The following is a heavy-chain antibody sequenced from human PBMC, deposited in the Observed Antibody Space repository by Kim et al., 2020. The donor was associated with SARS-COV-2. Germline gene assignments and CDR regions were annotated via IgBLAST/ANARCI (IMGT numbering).Heavy chain of an antibody. CDR2: IIPIFGTA. Sequence: SVKVSCKASGGTFSSYAISWVRQAPGQGLEWMGGIIPIFGTANYAQKFQGRVTITADESTSTAYMELSSLRSEDTAVYYCASGGNYYDSSGYYPAYYFDYWGQGTLVTVSS. V-gene: IGHV1-69*13. CDR3: ASGGNYYDSSGYYPAYYFDY. J-gene: IGHJ4*02. CDR1: GGTFSSYA. D-gene: IGHD3-22*01.